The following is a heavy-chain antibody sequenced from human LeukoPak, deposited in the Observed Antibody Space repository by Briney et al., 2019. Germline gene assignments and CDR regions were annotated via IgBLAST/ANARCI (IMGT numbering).Heavy chain of an antibody. CDR1: GFTFSSYD. Sequence: QTGGSLRLSCAASGFTFSSYDMHWVRQATGKGLEWVSAIGTAGDTYYPGSVKGRFTISREDAKNSLYLQMNSLRVGDTAVYYCARGRVFDYWGQGTLVTVSS. J-gene: IGHJ4*02. CDR2: IGTAGDT. CDR3: ARGRVFDY. V-gene: IGHV3-13*01.